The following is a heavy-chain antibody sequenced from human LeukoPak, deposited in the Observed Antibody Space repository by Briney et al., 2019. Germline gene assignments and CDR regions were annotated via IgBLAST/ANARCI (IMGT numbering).Heavy chain of an antibody. Sequence: ASVTVSRKASVYTFIAYYMHWVRQAPGQGLEWMGWINPNSGGTNYAQKFQGRVTMTRDTSISTVYMELSRLRSDDTAVYYCARDSCSSTSCLSIDDYWGQGTLVTVSS. CDR3: ARDSCSSTSCLSIDDY. V-gene: IGHV1-2*02. CDR1: VYTFIAYY. J-gene: IGHJ4*02. D-gene: IGHD2-2*01. CDR2: INPNSGGT.